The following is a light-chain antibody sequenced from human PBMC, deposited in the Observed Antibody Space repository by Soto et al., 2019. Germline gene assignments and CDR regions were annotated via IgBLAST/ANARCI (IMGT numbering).Light chain of an antibody. CDR2: DAS. CDR1: QSVSSSS. J-gene: IGKJ4*01. Sequence: IGLTQSPGTLSLSQGERATLSCRASQSVSSSSLAWYQQKRGQAPRLLIHDASSRATGFPARFSGSGSGTEFTLTINSLQSEDSAIYYCQQYNNWPLVTFGGGTKVDIK. V-gene: IGKV3-15*01. CDR3: QQYNNWPLVT.